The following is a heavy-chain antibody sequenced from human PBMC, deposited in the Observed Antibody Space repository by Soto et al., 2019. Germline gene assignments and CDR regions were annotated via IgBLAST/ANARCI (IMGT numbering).Heavy chain of an antibody. J-gene: IGHJ6*03. CDR3: ARVNSRSQRNHYYYYYMDV. CDR1: GYTFTSYG. D-gene: IGHD5-18*01. CDR2: ISAYNGNT. Sequence: ASVKVSCKASGYTFTSYGISWVRQAPGQGLEWMGWISAYNGNTNYAQKLQGRVTMTTDTSTSTAYMELRSLRSDDTAVYYCARVNSRSQRNHYYYYYMDVWGKGTTVTVSS. V-gene: IGHV1-18*01.